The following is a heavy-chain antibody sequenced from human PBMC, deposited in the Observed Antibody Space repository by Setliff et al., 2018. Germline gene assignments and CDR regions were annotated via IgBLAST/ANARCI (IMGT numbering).Heavy chain of an antibody. Sequence: GSLRLSCAASGFTFSSYWMCWVRQAPGKGLEWVSNIKQDGSEKHYADSVKGRFTISRDNAKNTVYLQMNRLRADDTAVYYCIRDWGEAGSTNAFDIWGQGTVVTVSS. CDR2: IKQDGSEK. CDR3: IRDWGEAGSTNAFDI. V-gene: IGHV3-7*04. J-gene: IGHJ3*02. CDR1: GFTFSSYW. D-gene: IGHD1-26*01.